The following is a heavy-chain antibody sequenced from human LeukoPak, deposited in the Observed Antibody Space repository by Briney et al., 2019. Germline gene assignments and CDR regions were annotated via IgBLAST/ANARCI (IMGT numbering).Heavy chain of an antibody. J-gene: IGHJ6*02. CDR3: ARDLRGRVYYYYGMDV. D-gene: IGHD5/OR15-5a*01. CDR1: GFTFSSCA. V-gene: IGHV3-21*01. CDR2: ISSSSSYI. Sequence: GGSLRLSCAASGFTFSSCAMSWVRQAPGKGLEWVSSISSSSSYIYYADSVKGRFTISRDNAKNSLYLQMNSLRAEDTAVYYCARDLRGRVYYYYGMDVWGQGTTVTVSS.